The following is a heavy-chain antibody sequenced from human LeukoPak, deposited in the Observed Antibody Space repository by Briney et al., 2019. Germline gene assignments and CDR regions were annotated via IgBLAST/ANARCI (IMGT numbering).Heavy chain of an antibody. D-gene: IGHD2-21*02. CDR3: VREDTPATANY. J-gene: IGHJ4*02. V-gene: IGHV3-23*01. CDR1: GFNFANHA. Sequence: PGGSLRLSCAASGFNFANHAMSWVRQTPGKGLEWVSAISGGGDITYYADSATGRFTISRDNSKDTLFLQMHGLRPGDTAVYYCVREDTPATANYWGQGTLVTISS. CDR2: ISGGGDIT.